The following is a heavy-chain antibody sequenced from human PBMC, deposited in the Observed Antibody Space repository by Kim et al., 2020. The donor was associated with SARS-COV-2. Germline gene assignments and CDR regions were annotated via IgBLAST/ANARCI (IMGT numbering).Heavy chain of an antibody. CDR3: ARGVYGALGAAEY. D-gene: IGHD3-10*01. CDR1: GFPFSRYA. CDR2: IWSDGSSK. J-gene: IGHJ4*02. V-gene: IGHV3-33*01. Sequence: GGSLRLSCAASGFPFSRYAMHWFRQTPGKRLEWVAVIWSDGSSKYYRDSVKGRFAISRDNSKNTLYLQMSSLRVDDTAIYYCARGVYGALGAAEYWGQGTLVTVSS.